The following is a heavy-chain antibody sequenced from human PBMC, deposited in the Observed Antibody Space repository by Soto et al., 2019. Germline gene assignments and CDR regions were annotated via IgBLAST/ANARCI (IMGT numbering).Heavy chain of an antibody. Sequence: SETLSLTCKVSGDSISSYYWSWIRQPPGKGLEWIGYIYYSGSTSYNPSLKSRVTISQDTSKNQFSLRLRSVTAADTAVYYCARLDTALDYWGQGTLVTVSS. V-gene: IGHV4-59*08. CDR2: IYYSGST. CDR3: ARLDTALDY. D-gene: IGHD5-18*01. J-gene: IGHJ4*02. CDR1: GDSISSYY.